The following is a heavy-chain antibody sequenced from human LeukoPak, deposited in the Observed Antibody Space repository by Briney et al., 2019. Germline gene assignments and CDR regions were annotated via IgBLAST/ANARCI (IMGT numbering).Heavy chain of an antibody. Sequence: PGGSLRLSCAASGFTFSTYTMNWVRQAPGKGLEWVSSISSGSSYIYYADSVKGRFTISRDNAKNSLYLQMNSLRAEDAAVYYCAKHPTQYSGSYYGYWFDPWGQGTLVTVSS. CDR3: AKHPTQYSGSYYGYWFDP. V-gene: IGHV3-21*04. J-gene: IGHJ5*02. D-gene: IGHD1-26*01. CDR2: ISSGSSYI. CDR1: GFTFSTYT.